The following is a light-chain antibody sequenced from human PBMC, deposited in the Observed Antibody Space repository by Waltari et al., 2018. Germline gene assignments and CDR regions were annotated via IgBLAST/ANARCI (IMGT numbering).Light chain of an antibody. Sequence: QLVLTQSPSASASLGASVTLTRSLSSGHSNSVIAWPQQQPEKGPRYLMKVKSDGSHSKGDGIPERFSGSSSGAERHLTISSLQSEDEADYYCHTWGTGGDWVFGGGTKLTVL. V-gene: IGLV4-69*02. J-gene: IGLJ3*02. CDR2: VKSDGSH. CDR3: HTWGTGGDWV. CDR1: SGHSNSV.